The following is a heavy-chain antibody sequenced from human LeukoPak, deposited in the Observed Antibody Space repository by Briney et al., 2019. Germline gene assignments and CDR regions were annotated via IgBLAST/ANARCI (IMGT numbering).Heavy chain of an antibody. CDR1: GGSISTFF. CDR2: IYMGTT. V-gene: IGHV4-4*07. J-gene: IGHJ4*02. D-gene: IGHD3-22*01. Sequence: PSETLSLTCTVSGGSISTFFWTWIRQSAGKGLEWIGRIYMGTTYYNPSAESRATISVDTSNNRFSLKLTSLTAADTAVYYCARGTEMTSSSGYYSFDYWGRGSLVTVSS. CDR3: ARGTEMTSSSGYYSFDY.